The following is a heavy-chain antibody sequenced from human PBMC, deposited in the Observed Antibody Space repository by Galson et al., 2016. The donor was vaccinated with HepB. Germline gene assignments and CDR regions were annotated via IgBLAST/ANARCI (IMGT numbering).Heavy chain of an antibody. CDR3: WRQPYTSSSWDSME. CDR2: IQSSGST. Sequence: TLSLTCTVSGGSINSGSYYWTWIRQPAGKGLEWIGRIQSSGSTNYNPSLNTRVSISLDTSKTQFSLTLSSVTAADAAVYYCWRQPYTSSSWDSMEWGQGTLVTVSS. CDR1: GGSINSGSYY. D-gene: IGHD6-13*01. V-gene: IGHV4-61*02. J-gene: IGHJ4*02.